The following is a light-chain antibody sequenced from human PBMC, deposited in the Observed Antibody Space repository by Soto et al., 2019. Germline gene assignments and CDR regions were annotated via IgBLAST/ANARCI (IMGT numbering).Light chain of an antibody. CDR2: DAS. CDR3: QQYVNFVWT. J-gene: IGKJ1*01. CDR1: QSVSTSK. Sequence: IVLTQSPGTLSLSPGVTATLSCRTSQSVSTSKLAWYQQRPGQAPRLLMYDASRRATGIPDRFSGSGSGTDFTLTISRLEPEDVAVYYCQQYVNFVWTFGQGTKVDIK. V-gene: IGKV3-20*01.